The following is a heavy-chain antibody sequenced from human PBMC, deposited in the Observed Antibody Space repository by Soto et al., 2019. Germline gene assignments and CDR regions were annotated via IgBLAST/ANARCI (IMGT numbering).Heavy chain of an antibody. CDR1: GGSISNYY. CDR3: ARRGESYFNSRFDP. Sequence: QVQLQESGPGLVKPSETLSLTCTVSGGSISNYYWSWIRQPPGKGLEWIGYIYYSGSTNYNPSLMSRVTISVDMSKNQFSLKLSSVTAADTAVYYCARRGESYFNSRFDPWGQGTLVTVSS. CDR2: IYYSGST. V-gene: IGHV4-59*01. D-gene: IGHD1-26*01. J-gene: IGHJ5*02.